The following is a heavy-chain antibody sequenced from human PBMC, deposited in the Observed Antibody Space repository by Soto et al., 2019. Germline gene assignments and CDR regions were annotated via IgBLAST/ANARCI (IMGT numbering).Heavy chain of an antibody. D-gene: IGHD6-13*01. CDR2: IYYSGST. V-gene: IGHV4-59*01. CDR1: GGSISSYY. CDR3: AREHSSWYSSRFPYYYYMDV. J-gene: IGHJ6*03. Sequence: SETLSLTCTVSGGSISSYYWSWIRQPPGKGLEWIGYIYYSGSTNYNPSLKSRVTISVDTSKNQFSLKLSSVTAADTAVYYCAREHSSWYSSRFPYYYYMDVWGKGTTVTVSS.